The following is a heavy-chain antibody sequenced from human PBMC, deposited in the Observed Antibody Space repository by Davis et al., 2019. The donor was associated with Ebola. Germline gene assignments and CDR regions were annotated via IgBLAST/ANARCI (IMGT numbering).Heavy chain of an antibody. Sequence: SVKVSCKASGYTFTGYYMHWVRQAPGQGLEWMGRIIPILGIANYAQKFQGRVTITADESTRTAYMELNGLRSEDTAVYYCAHLGPQRYCSGGGCHGYLDYWGQGTLVTVS. CDR3: AHLGPQRYCSGGGCHGYLDY. J-gene: IGHJ4*02. V-gene: IGHV1-69*02. CDR1: GYTFTGYY. CDR2: IIPILGIA. D-gene: IGHD2-15*01.